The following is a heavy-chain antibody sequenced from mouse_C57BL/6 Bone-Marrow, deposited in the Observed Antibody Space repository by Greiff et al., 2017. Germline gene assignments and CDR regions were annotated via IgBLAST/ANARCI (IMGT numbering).Heavy chain of an antibody. CDR2: IDPENGDT. V-gene: IGHV14-4*01. CDR1: GFNIKDDY. J-gene: IGHJ3*01. D-gene: IGHD1-1*02. CDR3: APSYGSCPCDY. Sequence: VQLQQSGAELVRPGASVKLSCTASGFNIKDDYMHWVKQRPEQGLEWIGWIDPENGDTEYASKFQGKATITADTSSNTAYLQLSSLTSEDTAVYYCAPSYGSCPCDYWGQGTLVTVSA.